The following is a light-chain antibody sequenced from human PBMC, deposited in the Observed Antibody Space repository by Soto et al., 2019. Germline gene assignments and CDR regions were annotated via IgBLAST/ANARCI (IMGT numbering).Light chain of an antibody. CDR1: QSVNSN. V-gene: IGKV3-15*01. CDR2: GAS. Sequence: EIVMTQSPATLSLSPGERATLSCRACQSVNSNVAWYQQKPGQAPRLLIYGASTRATGIPARFSGSGSGTEFTLTISSLQSENFAVYYCQQYNNWPRTFGQGTKVDIK. J-gene: IGKJ1*01. CDR3: QQYNNWPRT.